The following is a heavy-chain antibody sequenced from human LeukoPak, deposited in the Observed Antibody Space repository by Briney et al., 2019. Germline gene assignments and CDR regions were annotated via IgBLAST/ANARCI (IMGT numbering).Heavy chain of an antibody. CDR3: ARESRTSSSNFDY. D-gene: IGHD2-2*01. CDR2: VTWKSVTI. CDR1: GFTFVDYA. Sequence: PGGSLRLSCAASGFTFVDYAMHWVRQAPGKGLEWVSGVTWKSVTIGYADSVKGRFTISRDNAKNSLYLQMNSLRAEDMALYYCARESRTSSSNFDYWGQGTLVTVSS. J-gene: IGHJ4*02. V-gene: IGHV3-9*03.